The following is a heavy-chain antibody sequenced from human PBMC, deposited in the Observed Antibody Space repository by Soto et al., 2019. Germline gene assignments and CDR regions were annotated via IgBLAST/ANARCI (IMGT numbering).Heavy chain of an antibody. J-gene: IGHJ4*02. CDR1: GFTFGGYA. CDR2: IRSKTYEGTP. Sequence: PGGSLRLSCTGSGFTFGGYAMSWFRQAPGKGLEWVGFIRSKTYEGTPEYAASLRGRFTISRDDSKSIAYLQMNSLKTEDTGVYYCVSGSSGYYWGVHDYSGQGTLVTVSS. D-gene: IGHD3-22*01. CDR3: VSGSSGYYWGVHDY. V-gene: IGHV3-49*03.